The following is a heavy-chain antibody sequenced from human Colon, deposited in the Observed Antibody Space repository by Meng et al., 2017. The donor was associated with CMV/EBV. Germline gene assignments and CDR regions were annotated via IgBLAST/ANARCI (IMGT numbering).Heavy chain of an antibody. J-gene: IGHJ4*02. Sequence: GESLKISCAASGFTFHAYWMHWVRQVPGQGLEWVARINTDGASKTYADSVGGRFTIPSANPKDTVFLPLTILRADDTAIYYCVRDKGDGFNRFHFFDYWAQGTQVTVSS. CDR3: VRDKGDGFNRFHFFDY. CDR1: GFTFHAYW. D-gene: IGHD2/OR15-2a*01. V-gene: IGHV3-74*01. CDR2: INTDGASK.